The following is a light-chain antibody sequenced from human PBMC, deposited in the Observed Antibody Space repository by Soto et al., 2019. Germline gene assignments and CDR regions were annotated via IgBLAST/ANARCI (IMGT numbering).Light chain of an antibody. Sequence: QAVVTQPPSVSGAPGQRVTISCTGSNSNIGAGYDVHWYQQLPGTAPKLLIYYNNIRPSGVPDRFSGSKSGTSASLAITGLQAEDEADYYCSSYTSTNTLAVFGTGTKLTVL. V-gene: IGLV1-40*01. J-gene: IGLJ1*01. CDR3: SSYTSTNTLAV. CDR2: YNN. CDR1: NSNIGAGYD.